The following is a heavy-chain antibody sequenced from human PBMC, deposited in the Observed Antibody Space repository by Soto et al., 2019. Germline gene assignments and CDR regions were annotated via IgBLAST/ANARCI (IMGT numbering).Heavy chain of an antibody. CDR2: IYYSGST. D-gene: IGHD3-22*01. J-gene: IGHJ4*02. CDR1: GGSISSGGYY. Sequence: SETLSLTCTVSGGSISSGGYYWSWIRQHPGKGLEWIGYIYYSGSTYYNPSLKSRVTISVDTSKNQFSLKLSSVTAADTAVYYCARALYYEPHATYYFDYWGQGTLVTVS. V-gene: IGHV4-31*03. CDR3: ARALYYEPHATYYFDY.